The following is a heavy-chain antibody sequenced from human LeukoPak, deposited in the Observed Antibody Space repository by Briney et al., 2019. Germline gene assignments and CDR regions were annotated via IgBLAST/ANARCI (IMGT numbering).Heavy chain of an antibody. CDR2: ISSSGSTI. V-gene: IGHV3-11*04. CDR3: ARDSFYDSSVSY. J-gene: IGHJ4*02. CDR1: GFTFSDYY. D-gene: IGHD3-22*01. Sequence: GGSLRLSCAASGFTFSDYYMNWIRQAPGKGLEWVSYISSSGSTIYYADSVKGRFTISRDNAKNSLYLQMNSLRAEDTAVYYCARDSFYDSSVSYWGQGTLVTVSS.